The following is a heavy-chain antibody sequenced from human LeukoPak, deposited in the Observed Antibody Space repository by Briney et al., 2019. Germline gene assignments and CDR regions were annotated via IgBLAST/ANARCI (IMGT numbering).Heavy chain of an antibody. CDR1: GGSFSGYY. CDR3: MGADYGGH. D-gene: IGHD4-17*01. CDR2: IRHSGTT. J-gene: IGHJ4*02. V-gene: IGHV4-34*03. Sequence: PSETLSLTCAVYGGSFSGYYWSWIRQPSGKGLEWIGEIRHSGTTNYNPSLKSRVTISVDKSKNQFSLKLNSVTAADTAVYYCMGADYGGHWGQGTLVTVSS.